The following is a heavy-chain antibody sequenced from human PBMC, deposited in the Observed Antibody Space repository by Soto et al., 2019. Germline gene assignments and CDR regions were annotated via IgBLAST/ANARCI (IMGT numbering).Heavy chain of an antibody. Sequence: SETLSLTCSVSGGSMSKFYWSWVRKTAGKGLEWMGRVYATGTSDYNPSLRSRIAMSVDISKKTFSLRLRSVTAADTGVYYCVRDGSKTLRDCFDPWGQGILVTVSS. V-gene: IGHV4-4*07. J-gene: IGHJ5*02. CDR2: VYATGTS. CDR3: VRDGSKTLRDCFDP. CDR1: GGSMSKFY. D-gene: IGHD4-17*01.